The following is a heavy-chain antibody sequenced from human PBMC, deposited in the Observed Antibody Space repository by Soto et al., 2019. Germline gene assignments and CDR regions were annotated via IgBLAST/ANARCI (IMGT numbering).Heavy chain of an antibody. V-gene: IGHV3-7*04. Sequence: EVQLVESGGGLVQPGGSLRLSCLASGFTFNNYWMTLVRQAPGTGLDWVAQINPDGSVKYYVDSVKGRFTISRDNAKNSLYRQMNSLTVEDTALYYCVRDAPYYWNDLHDYGMDVWGQGTTVTVSS. CDR1: GFTFNNYW. D-gene: IGHD1-1*01. CDR3: VRDAPYYWNDLHDYGMDV. CDR2: INPDGSVK. J-gene: IGHJ6*02.